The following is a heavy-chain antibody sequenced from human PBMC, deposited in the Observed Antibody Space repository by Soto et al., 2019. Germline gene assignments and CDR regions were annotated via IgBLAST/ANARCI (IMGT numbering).Heavy chain of an antibody. J-gene: IGHJ4*02. CDR2: IDPSDSQT. Sequence: LGESLKISCMGSGYSFAGYWITWVRQKPGKGLEWMGRIDPSDSQTYYSPSFRGHVTISVTKSITTVFLQWSSLRASDTAMYYCARQIYDSDTGPNFQYYFDSWGQGTPVTVS. CDR1: GYSFAGYW. CDR3: ARQIYDSDTGPNFQYYFDS. V-gene: IGHV5-10-1*01. D-gene: IGHD3-22*01.